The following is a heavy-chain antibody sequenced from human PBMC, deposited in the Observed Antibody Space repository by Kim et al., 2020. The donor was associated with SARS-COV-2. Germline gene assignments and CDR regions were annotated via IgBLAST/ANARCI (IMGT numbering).Heavy chain of an antibody. J-gene: IGHJ6*02. CDR2: INSDGSST. D-gene: IGHD1-26*01. CDR1: GFTFSSYW. V-gene: IGHV3-74*01. Sequence: GGSLRLSCAASGFTFSSYWMHWVRQAPGKGLVWVSRINSDGSSTSYADSVKGRFTISRDNAKNTLYLQMNSLRAEDTAVYYCARRGATYPGMDVWGQGTTVTVSS. CDR3: ARRGATYPGMDV.